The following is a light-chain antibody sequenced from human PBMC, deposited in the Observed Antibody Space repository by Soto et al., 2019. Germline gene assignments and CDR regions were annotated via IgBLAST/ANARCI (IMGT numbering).Light chain of an antibody. CDR1: QGISSW. CDR3: QQADTFPLT. CDR2: AAS. J-gene: IGKJ4*01. V-gene: IGKV1-12*01. Sequence: DIQMTQSPSSVSASVGDRVTITCRASQGISSWVAWYQQKPGKAPNLLIYAASSLQSGVPSRFGGSGSGTEFTLTISSLQPEDFATYYCQQADTFPLTFGGGTKVDIK.